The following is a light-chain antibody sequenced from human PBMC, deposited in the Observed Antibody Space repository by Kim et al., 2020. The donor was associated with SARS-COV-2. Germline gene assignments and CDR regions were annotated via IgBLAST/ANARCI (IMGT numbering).Light chain of an antibody. V-gene: IGLV3-9*01. CDR1: NIGSKN. CDR3: QVWDSSFYV. Sequence: VARGKTARITCGGNNIGSKNVHWYQQKPGQAPVLVIYRDSNRPSGIPERFSGSNSGNTATLTISRAQAGDEADYYCQVWDSSFYVFGTGTKVTVL. J-gene: IGLJ1*01. CDR2: RDS.